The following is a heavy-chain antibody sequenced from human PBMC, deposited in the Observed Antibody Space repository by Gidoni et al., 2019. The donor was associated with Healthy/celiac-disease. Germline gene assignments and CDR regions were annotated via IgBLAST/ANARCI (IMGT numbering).Heavy chain of an antibody. V-gene: IGHV3-23*01. D-gene: IGHD1-26*01. Sequence: EVQLLESGGGLVQPGGSLRLSCAASGVTFSSYAMRWVRQAPGKGLEWVSAISGSGGSTYYADSVKGRFTISRDNSKNTLYLQMNSQRAEDTAVYYCARDIVGAPDYWGQGTLVTVSS. CDR2: ISGSGGST. CDR3: ARDIVGAPDY. CDR1: GVTFSSYA. J-gene: IGHJ4*02.